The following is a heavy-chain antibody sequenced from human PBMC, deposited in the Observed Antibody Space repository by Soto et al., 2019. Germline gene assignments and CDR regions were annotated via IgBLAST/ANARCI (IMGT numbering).Heavy chain of an antibody. V-gene: IGHV3-53*05. CDR2: IYSGGST. CDR3: ARDGRIQLWFPPRGPIFDY. D-gene: IGHD5-18*01. J-gene: IGHJ4*02. Sequence: PGGSLRLSCAASGFTVSSNYMSWVRQAPGKGLEWVSVIYSGGSTYYADSVKGRFTISRDNSKNTLYLQMNSLRAEDTAVYYCARDGRIQLWFPPRGPIFDYWGQGTVVPVSS. CDR1: GFTVSSNY.